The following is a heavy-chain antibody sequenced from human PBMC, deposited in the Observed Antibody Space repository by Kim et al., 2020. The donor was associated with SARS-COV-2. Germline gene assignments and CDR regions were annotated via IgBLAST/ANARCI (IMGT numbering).Heavy chain of an antibody. Sequence: GGSLRLSCAASGFTFGDYDVNWVRQAPGKGLEWISYISPSGTYTKYADSVKGRFTISRDNAKNALFLQMNSLSTEDTAVYYCARDQEVWYNIDWIRRAPMDVWGQGTTVTV. J-gene: IGHJ6*02. CDR1: GFTFGDYD. CDR2: ISPSGTYT. V-gene: IGHV3-11*05. CDR3: ARDQEVWYNIDWIRRAPMDV. D-gene: IGHD6-19*01.